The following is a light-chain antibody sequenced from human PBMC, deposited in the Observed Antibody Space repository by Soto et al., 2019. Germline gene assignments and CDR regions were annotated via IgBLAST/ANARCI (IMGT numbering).Light chain of an antibody. CDR1: SSDVGGYNY. J-gene: IGLJ2*01. Sequence: QSALTQPASVSGSPGQSITISCTGTSSDVGGYNYVSWYQQHPGKAPKLMIYDVSNRPSGVSNRFSGSKSGNTASLTISGLQAEDEADYCCSSYTTSSTLIVGGGTKLTVL. CDR2: DVS. V-gene: IGLV2-14*01. CDR3: SSYTTSSTLI.